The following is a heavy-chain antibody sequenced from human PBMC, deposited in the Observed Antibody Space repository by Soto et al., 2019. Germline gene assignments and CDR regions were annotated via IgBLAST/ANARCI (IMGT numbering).Heavy chain of an antibody. CDR2: IGSRSSAI. Sequence: EVQLVESGGGLAQPGGSLRLSCAASGFTFSSSVMSWVRQAPGKGLEWVSDIGSRSSAIFYADSVKGRFSISRDNAKNSLYLQMNSLRAEDTAVYYCARFFGEYSYGQRYLGDWGQGTLVSVSS. J-gene: IGHJ4*02. D-gene: IGHD3-16*01. V-gene: IGHV3-48*03. CDR1: GFTFSSSV. CDR3: ARFFGEYSYGQRYLGD.